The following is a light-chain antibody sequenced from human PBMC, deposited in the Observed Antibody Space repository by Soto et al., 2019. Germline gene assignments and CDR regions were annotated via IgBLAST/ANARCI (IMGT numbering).Light chain of an antibody. CDR3: SSYGGSNNLV. J-gene: IGLJ2*01. CDR2: EVN. V-gene: IGLV2-8*01. Sequence: QSALTQPPSASGSPGQSVTISCTGTSSDVGGYNYVSWYQQHPGKALKLMIYEVNKRPSGVPDRFSGSKSGNTASLTVSGLQAEDEADYYCSSYGGSNNLVFGGGTKLTVL. CDR1: SSDVGGYNY.